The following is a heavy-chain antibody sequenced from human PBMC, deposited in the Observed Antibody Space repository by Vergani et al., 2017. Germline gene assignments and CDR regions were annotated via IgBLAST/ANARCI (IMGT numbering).Heavy chain of an antibody. CDR3: ARELTGCSGGSCYSFLFDP. D-gene: IGHD2-15*01. V-gene: IGHV1-18*01. J-gene: IGHJ5*02. Sequence: QVQLVQSGAEVKKPGASVKVSCKASGYTFTSYGISWVRQAPGQGLEWMGWISAYNGNTNYAQKLQGRVTMTTDTSTSTAYMELRSLRSDDTAVYYGARELTGCSGGSCYSFLFDPWGQGTLVTVSS. CDR2: ISAYNGNT. CDR1: GYTFTSYG.